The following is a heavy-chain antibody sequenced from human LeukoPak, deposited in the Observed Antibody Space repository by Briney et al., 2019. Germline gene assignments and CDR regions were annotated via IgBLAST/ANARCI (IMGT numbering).Heavy chain of an antibody. CDR1: GYSFSIYW. Sequence: GESLKISCKGSGYSFSIYWIGWVRQMPGKGLEWMGIIYPGDSDTRYSPSFQGQVTISADKSISTAYLQWSSLKASDTAMYYCASRNYLSGSYSPADAFDIWGQGTMVTVSS. CDR2: IYPGDSDT. V-gene: IGHV5-51*01. D-gene: IGHD1-26*01. J-gene: IGHJ3*02. CDR3: ASRNYLSGSYSPADAFDI.